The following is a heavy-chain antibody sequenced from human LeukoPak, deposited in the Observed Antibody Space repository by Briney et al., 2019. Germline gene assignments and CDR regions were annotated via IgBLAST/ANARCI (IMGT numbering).Heavy chain of an antibody. Sequence: GGSPRLSCAASGFTFSSYEMNWVRQGPGKGLEWISYITTTDTTKYYTDSVKDRFNIYRDNAKNSLYLQMHSLRAEYTAVYYCARGGGVFDIWGQGTVVTVSS. D-gene: IGHD3-10*01. J-gene: IGHJ3*02. CDR2: ITTTDTTK. CDR1: GFTFSSYE. CDR3: ARGGGVFDI. V-gene: IGHV3-48*03.